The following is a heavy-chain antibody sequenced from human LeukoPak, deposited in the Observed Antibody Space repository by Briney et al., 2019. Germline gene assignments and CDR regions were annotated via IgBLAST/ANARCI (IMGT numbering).Heavy chain of an antibody. CDR2: INHSGST. CDR3: GRDSRGPDY. D-gene: IGHD3-22*01. CDR1: GGSISHYY. J-gene: IGHJ4*02. Sequence: PSETLSLTCAVYGGSISHYYWSWIRQSPGKGPECIGEINHSGSTNYNPSLKSRVTISVDTSKNQISLKLNSVTAADTAVYYCGRDSRGPDYWGQGTLVTVSS. V-gene: IGHV4-34*01.